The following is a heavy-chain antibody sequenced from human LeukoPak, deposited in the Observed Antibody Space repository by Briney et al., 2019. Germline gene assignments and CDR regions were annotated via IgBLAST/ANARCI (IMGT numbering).Heavy chain of an antibody. J-gene: IGHJ4*02. CDR3: ARGGGGIVVVPAGIDY. V-gene: IGHV1-46*01. D-gene: IGHD2-2*01. Sequence: ASVKVSCKASGYTFTSYYMHWVRQAPGQGLGWMGIINPSGGSTSYAQKFQGRVTMTRDTSTSTVYMELSSLRSEDTAVYYCARGGGGIVVVPAGIDYWGQGTLVTVSS. CDR1: GYTFTSYY. CDR2: INPSGGST.